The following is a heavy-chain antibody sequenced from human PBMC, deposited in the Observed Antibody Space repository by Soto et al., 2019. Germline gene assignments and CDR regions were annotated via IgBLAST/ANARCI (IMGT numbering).Heavy chain of an antibody. V-gene: IGHV3-30*18. D-gene: IGHD6-19*01. CDR1: GFTFSSYG. CDR2: ISYDGSNK. CDR3: AKGDSSGWLFDY. Sequence: GGSLRLSCAASGFTFSSYGMHWVRQAPGKGLEWVAVISYDGSNKYYADSVKGRFTISRDNSKNTLYLQMNSLRAEDTAVYYCAKGDSSGWLFDYWGQGTLVTVSS. J-gene: IGHJ4*02.